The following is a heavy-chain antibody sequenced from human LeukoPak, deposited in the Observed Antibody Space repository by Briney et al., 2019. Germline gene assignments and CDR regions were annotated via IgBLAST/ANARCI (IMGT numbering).Heavy chain of an antibody. CDR1: GFTFSSYA. V-gene: IGHV3-9*03. Sequence: GGSLRLSCAASGFTFSSYAMSWVRQAPGKGLEWVSGISWNSGSIGYADSVKGRFTISRDNAKNSLYLQMNSLRAEDMALYYCATDAFDIWGQGTMVTVSS. CDR2: ISWNSGSI. CDR3: ATDAFDI. J-gene: IGHJ3*02.